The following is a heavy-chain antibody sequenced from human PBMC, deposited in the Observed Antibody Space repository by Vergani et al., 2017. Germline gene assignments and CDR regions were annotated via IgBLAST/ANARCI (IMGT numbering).Heavy chain of an antibody. CDR3: ARDVHPYSGSYYGWFDP. CDR1: GGTFSSYA. Sequence: QVQLVQSGAEVKKPGSSVKVSCKASGGTFSSYAISWVRQAPGQGLEWMGGIIPIFGTANYAQKFQGRVTITADEATSTAYMELSSLRSEDTAGYYCARDVHPYSGSYYGWFDPWGQGTLVTVSS. CDR2: IIPIFGTA. D-gene: IGHD1-26*01. J-gene: IGHJ5*02. V-gene: IGHV1-69*01.